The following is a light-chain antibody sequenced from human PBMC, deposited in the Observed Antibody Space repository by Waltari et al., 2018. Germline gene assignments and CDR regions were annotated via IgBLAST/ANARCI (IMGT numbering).Light chain of an antibody. J-gene: IGKJ1*01. Sequence: DIQLTQSPYSPSASVGDRVTITCQASQSISNNLACYQQKPRKVPKLLIYKASTLQMGVPSRFSGSGSGTDFTLTISSLQPEDFATYYCQHGHGSPPWTFGQGTKVEIK. CDR3: QHGHGSPPWT. V-gene: IGKV1-16*01. CDR1: QSISNN. CDR2: KAS.